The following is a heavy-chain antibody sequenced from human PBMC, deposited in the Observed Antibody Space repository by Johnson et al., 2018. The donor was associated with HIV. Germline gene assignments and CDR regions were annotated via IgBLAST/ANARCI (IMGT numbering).Heavy chain of an antibody. CDR2: ISYDGSNK. J-gene: IGHJ3*02. Sequence: QEKLVESGGGVVQPERSLRLSCSASAFTFSRHAMHWVRQAPGKGPEWVPVISYDGSNKYYAVSVTGRFTISRDNSKNSLYLQMNSLRAEDTAVYYCARPRTGSDAFDIWGQGTRVTVSS. CDR3: ARPRTGSDAFDI. CDR1: AFTFSRHA. D-gene: IGHD7-27*01. V-gene: IGHV3-30-3*01.